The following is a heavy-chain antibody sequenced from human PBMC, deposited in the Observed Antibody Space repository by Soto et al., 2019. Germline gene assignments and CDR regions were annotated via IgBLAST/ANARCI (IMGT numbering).Heavy chain of an antibody. J-gene: IGHJ6*03. V-gene: IGHV4-59*08. Sequence: SETLSLTCTVSGGSISSYYWSWIRQPPGKGLEWIGYIYYSGSTNYNPSLKSRVTISVDTSKNQFSLKLSSVTAADTAVYYCARHLSYYDFWSGYSDGYYYYMDVWGKGTTVTVSS. D-gene: IGHD3-3*01. CDR3: ARHLSYYDFWSGYSDGYYYYMDV. CDR1: GGSISSYY. CDR2: IYYSGST.